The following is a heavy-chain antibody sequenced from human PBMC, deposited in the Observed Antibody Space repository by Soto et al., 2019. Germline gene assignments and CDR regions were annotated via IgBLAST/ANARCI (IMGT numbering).Heavy chain of an antibody. J-gene: IGHJ4*02. Sequence: QLQLQESGPGLVKPSETLSLTCIVSGGSISSSSYYWGWIRQPPGKGLEWIRSIYLSGSTSYNPSLKSRVTISVDTSKNQFSLKLNSVTAADTAVYYCARRYVVRGDFDYWGQGILVTVSS. D-gene: IGHD3-10*01. CDR3: ARRYVVRGDFDY. CDR1: GGSISSSSYY. CDR2: IYLSGST. V-gene: IGHV4-39*01.